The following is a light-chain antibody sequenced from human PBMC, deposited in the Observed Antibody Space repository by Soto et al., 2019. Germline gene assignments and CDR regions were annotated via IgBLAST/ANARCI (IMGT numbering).Light chain of an antibody. Sequence: PGERATLSCRASQSVSSSYLAWYQQKPGQAPRLLIYDASSRATGIPDRFSGSGSGTDFTLTISRLEPEDFAVYYCQQYSSSLLTFGGGTKVEIK. CDR2: DAS. CDR3: QQYSSSLLT. J-gene: IGKJ4*01. V-gene: IGKV3-20*01. CDR1: QSVSSSY.